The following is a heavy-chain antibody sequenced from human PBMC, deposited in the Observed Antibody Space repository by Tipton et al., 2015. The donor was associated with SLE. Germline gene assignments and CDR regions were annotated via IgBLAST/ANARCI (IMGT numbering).Heavy chain of an antibody. Sequence: RQPPGKGLEWIGEINHSGSTNYNPSLKSRVTISVDTSKNQFSLKLSSVTAADTAVYYCARAVAGLWYFDLWGQGTLVTVSS. CDR3: ARAVAGLWYFDL. J-gene: IGHJ2*01. V-gene: IGHV4-34*01. D-gene: IGHD6-19*01. CDR2: INHSGST.